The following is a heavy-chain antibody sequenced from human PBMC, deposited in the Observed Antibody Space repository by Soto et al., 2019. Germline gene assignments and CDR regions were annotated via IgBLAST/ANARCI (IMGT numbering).Heavy chain of an antibody. J-gene: IGHJ6*02. Sequence: QVQLVESGGGVVQPGRSLRLSCAASGFTFSAYAMHWVLEAPGKGREWVAAISFDAQKHYYADSVKARFTISRDNSKNTLFLQMNSLRVEDTAVYSCGRVFWSVELLQQSYDVMEVCGQGTTVTVSS. D-gene: IGHD3-10*01. V-gene: IGHV3-30*03. CDR2: ISFDAQKH. CDR3: GRVFWSVELLQQSYDVMEV. CDR1: GFTFSAYA.